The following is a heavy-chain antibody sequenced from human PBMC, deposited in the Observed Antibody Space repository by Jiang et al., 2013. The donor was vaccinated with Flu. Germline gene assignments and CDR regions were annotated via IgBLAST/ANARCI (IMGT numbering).Heavy chain of an antibody. D-gene: IGHD3-3*01. Sequence: KSRVTISVDTSKNQXSLKLSSVTAADTAVYYCARPAYDFWSGVYYFDYWGQGTLVTVSS. CDR3: ARPAYDFWSGVYYFDY. J-gene: IGHJ4*02. V-gene: IGHV4-59*08.